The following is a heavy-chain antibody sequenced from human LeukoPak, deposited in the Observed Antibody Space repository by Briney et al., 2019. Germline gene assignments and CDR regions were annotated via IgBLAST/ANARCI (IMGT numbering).Heavy chain of an antibody. D-gene: IGHD2-2*01. Sequence: SETLSLTCTVSGGSISSHYWSWIRQPPGKGLEWIGYIYYSGSTNYNPSLKSRVAISVDTSKNQFSLKLSSVTAADTAVYYCARGVVPAAMSYYYYYGMDVWGQGTTVTVSS. V-gene: IGHV4-59*11. CDR2: IYYSGST. CDR1: GGSISSHY. CDR3: ARGVVPAAMSYYYYYGMDV. J-gene: IGHJ6*02.